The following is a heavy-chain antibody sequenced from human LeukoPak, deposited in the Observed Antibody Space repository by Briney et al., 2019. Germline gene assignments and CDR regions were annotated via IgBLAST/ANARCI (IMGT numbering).Heavy chain of an antibody. CDR3: ASLYYYDSGGYYNGDY. J-gene: IGHJ4*02. V-gene: IGHV4-4*02. D-gene: IGHD3-10*01. CDR2: IFHSGST. Sequence: SGTLSLTCAVSGGXISSSNCWTWVRQPPGKGLEWIGEIFHSGSTNYNPSLRSRLTISVDKSRNQFSLKLSSVTAADTAVYHCASLYYYDSGGYYNGDYWGQGTLVSVSS. CDR1: GGXISSSNC.